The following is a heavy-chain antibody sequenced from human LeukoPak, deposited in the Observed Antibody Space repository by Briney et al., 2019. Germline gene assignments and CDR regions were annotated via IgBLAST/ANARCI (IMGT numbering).Heavy chain of an antibody. CDR1: GYTFTSYG. Sequence: ASVKVSCKASGYTFTSYGISWVRQAPGQGLEWMGWISAYNGNTNYAQKLQGRVTMTTDTSTSTAYMELRSLRSDDTAVYYCARVPVDVWGSYRYPLDYWGQGTLVTVSS. V-gene: IGHV1-18*01. CDR3: ARVPVDVWGSYRYPLDY. CDR2: ISAYNGNT. D-gene: IGHD3-16*02. J-gene: IGHJ4*02.